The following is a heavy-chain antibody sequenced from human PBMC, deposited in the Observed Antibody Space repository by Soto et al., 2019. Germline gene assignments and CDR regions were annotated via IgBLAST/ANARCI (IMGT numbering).Heavy chain of an antibody. J-gene: IGHJ4*02. CDR2: IIPILGIA. CDR3: ARSTEGVFRYFD. V-gene: IGHV1-69*02. CDR1: GGTFSSYT. D-gene: IGHD3-9*01. Sequence: SVKVSCKASGGTFSSYTISWVRQAPGQGLEWMGRIIPILGIANYAQKFQGRVTITADKSTSTAYMELSSLRSEDTAVYYCARSTEGVFRYFDWGQGTLVTVSS.